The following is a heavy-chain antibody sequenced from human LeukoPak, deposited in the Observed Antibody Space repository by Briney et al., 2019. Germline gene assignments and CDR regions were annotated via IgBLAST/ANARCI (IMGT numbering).Heavy chain of an antibody. CDR2: IKQNGSVK. CDR3: AKFNTNPGYALYI. D-gene: IGHD5-18*01. V-gene: IGHV3-7*01. Sequence: GGSLRLSCAASGSTISSFRMTWVRQAPGKGLEWLANIKQNGSVKYYADFENGRITTSRDTADNSQHLQSNSRRDDDTAIYHCAKFNTNPGYALYIWGQGTMVTVSS. J-gene: IGHJ3*02. CDR1: GSTISSFR.